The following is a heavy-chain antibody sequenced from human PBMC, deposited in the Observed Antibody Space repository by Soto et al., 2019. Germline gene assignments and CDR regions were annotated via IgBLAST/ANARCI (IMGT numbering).Heavy chain of an antibody. J-gene: IGHJ6*02. CDR2: IKQDGSEK. CDR3: ARDRGGDIVVVPAAKYYYYGMDV. V-gene: IGHV3-7*03. Sequence: PGGSLRLSCAASGFTFSSYWMSWVRQAPGKGLEWVANIKQDGSEKYYVDSVKGRFTISRDNAKNSLYLQMNSLRAEDTAVYYCARDRGGDIVVVPAAKYYYYGMDVWGQGTTVTVSS. D-gene: IGHD2-2*01. CDR1: GFTFSSYW.